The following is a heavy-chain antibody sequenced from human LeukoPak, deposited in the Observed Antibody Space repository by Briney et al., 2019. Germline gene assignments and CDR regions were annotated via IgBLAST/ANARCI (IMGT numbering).Heavy chain of an antibody. CDR2: INPNSGGT. V-gene: IGHV1-2*04. CDR1: GYTFTDYY. D-gene: IGHD5-12*01. CDR3: ARHPKSGYTGYESDY. J-gene: IGHJ4*02. Sequence: GASVKVSCKASGYTFTDYYMHWVRQAPGQGLEWMGWINPNSGGTNYAQKFQGWVTMTRDTSISTAYLQWSRLEASDTAVFYCARHPKSGYTGYESDYWGQGTLVTVSS.